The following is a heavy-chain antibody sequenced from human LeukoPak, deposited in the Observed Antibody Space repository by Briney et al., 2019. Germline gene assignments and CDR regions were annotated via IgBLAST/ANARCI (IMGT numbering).Heavy chain of an antibody. CDR1: GGPLSSGGYY. CDR3: ARGKFSIAAAGTRWFDP. V-gene: IGHV4-34*01. J-gene: IGHJ5*02. D-gene: IGHD6-13*01. CDR2: INHSGST. Sequence: PSETLSLTCTVSGGPLSSGGYYWSSIRRPPGKGLEWIGEINHSGSTNYNPSLKSRVTISVDTSKNQFSLKLSSVTAADTAVYYCARGKFSIAAAGTRWFDPWGQGTLVTVSS.